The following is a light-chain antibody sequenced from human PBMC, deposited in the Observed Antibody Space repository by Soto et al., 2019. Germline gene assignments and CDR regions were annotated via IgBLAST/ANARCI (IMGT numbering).Light chain of an antibody. J-gene: IGKJ5*01. CDR3: QQSYSVPIT. CDR2: GAS. Sequence: DIQMTPSPSSLSASVGDRVTISCRASQSISSNLNWYQQKPGKAPNLLIYGASSLQSGVPSRFSGSGSGTDFTLTISSLQPEDFATYYCQQSYSVPITFGQGTRLEIK. CDR1: QSISSN. V-gene: IGKV1-39*01.